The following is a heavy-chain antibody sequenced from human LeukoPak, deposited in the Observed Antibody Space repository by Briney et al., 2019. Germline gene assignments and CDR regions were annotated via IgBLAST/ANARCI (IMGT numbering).Heavy chain of an antibody. CDR2: INSDGSST. CDR1: GFTFSRTW. CDR3: ARDWHYAMDV. J-gene: IGHJ6*02. V-gene: IGHV3-74*01. Sequence: PGGSLRLSCAASGFTFSRTWMYWVRQAPGKGLVWVSRINSDGSSTTYADSVKGRFTISRDNAKNTAHLQMNSLRGEDTAVYFCARDWHYAMDVWGQGTTVTVSS.